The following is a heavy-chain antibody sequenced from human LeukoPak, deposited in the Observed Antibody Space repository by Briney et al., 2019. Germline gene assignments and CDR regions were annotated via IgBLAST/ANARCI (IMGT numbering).Heavy chain of an antibody. V-gene: IGHV3-23*01. D-gene: IGHD4-23*01. Sequence: GGSLRLSCAASGFTFSSYAMSWVRQVPVKGLEWVSAISGSGGSTYYADSVKGRFTISRDNSKNTLYLQMNSLRAEDTAVYYCAKPYGGTFDYWGQGTLVTVSS. CDR1: GFTFSSYA. CDR2: ISGSGGST. J-gene: IGHJ4*02. CDR3: AKPYGGTFDY.